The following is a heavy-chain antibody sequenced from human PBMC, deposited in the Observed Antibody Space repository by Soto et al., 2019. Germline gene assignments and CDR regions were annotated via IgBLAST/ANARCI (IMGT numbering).Heavy chain of an antibody. V-gene: IGHV4-30-4*01. CDR2: IYYSGST. D-gene: IGHD5-18*01. CDR3: ASNSYGYNAFDI. J-gene: IGHJ3*02. Sequence: SETLSLTCTVSGGSISSGDYYWSWIRQPPGKGLEWIGYIYYSGSTYYNPSLKSRVTISVDTSKNQFSLKLSSVTAADTAVYYCASNSYGYNAFDIWGQGTMVTVSS. CDR1: GGSISSGDYY.